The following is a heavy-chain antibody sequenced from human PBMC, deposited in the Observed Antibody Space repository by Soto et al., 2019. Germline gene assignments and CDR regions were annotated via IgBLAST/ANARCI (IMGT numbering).Heavy chain of an antibody. Sequence: ASVKVSCKASGYTFTSYGISWVRQAPGQGLEWMGWISAYNGNTNYAQKLQGRVTMTTDTSTSTAYMELRSLRSDDTAVYYCAREGEVYCSGGSCYYNWFDPWGQGTLVTVSS. D-gene: IGHD2-15*01. CDR2: ISAYNGNT. J-gene: IGHJ5*02. V-gene: IGHV1-18*01. CDR1: GYTFTSYG. CDR3: AREGEVYCSGGSCYYNWFDP.